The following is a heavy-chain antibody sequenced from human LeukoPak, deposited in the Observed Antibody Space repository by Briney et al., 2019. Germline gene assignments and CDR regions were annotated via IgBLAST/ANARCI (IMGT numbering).Heavy chain of an antibody. Sequence: GGSLRLSCAASGFTFSDYYLSWIRQAPGKRLEWVSYISSSGGTIYYADSVKGRFTISRDNAKNSLYLQMNSLRAEDTAVYYCARDSAGGSSALYYFDYWGQGTLVTVSS. CDR3: ARDSAGGSSALYYFDY. CDR2: ISSSGGTI. J-gene: IGHJ4*02. D-gene: IGHD2-2*01. V-gene: IGHV3-11*01. CDR1: GFTFSDYY.